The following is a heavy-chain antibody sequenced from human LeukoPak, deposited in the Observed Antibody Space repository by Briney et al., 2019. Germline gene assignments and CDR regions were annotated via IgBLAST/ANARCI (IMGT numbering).Heavy chain of an antibody. J-gene: IGHJ4*02. D-gene: IGHD1-26*01. CDR2: ISGSGGST. Sequence: GGSLRLSCAASGFTFSSYAMNWVRQAPGKGLEWVSTISGSGGSTYYADSVKGRFTISRDNSKNTLYLQMNSLRAEDTAVYYCAKAKYSGSSPFDYYVQGTLVTVSS. CDR1: GFTFSSYA. V-gene: IGHV3-23*01. CDR3: AKAKYSGSSPFDY.